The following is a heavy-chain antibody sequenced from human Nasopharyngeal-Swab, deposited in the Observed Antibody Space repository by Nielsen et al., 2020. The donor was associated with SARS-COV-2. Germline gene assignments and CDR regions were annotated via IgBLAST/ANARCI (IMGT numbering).Heavy chain of an antibody. D-gene: IGHD3-3*01. Sequence: VRQMPGKGLGWVSYISSSGSTIYYADSVKGRFTISRDNAKNSLYLQMNSLRAEDTAVYYCARAGNFWSGYYRSYYYGMDVWGQGTTVTVSS. CDR3: ARAGNFWSGYYRSYYYGMDV. CDR2: ISSSGSTI. J-gene: IGHJ6*02. V-gene: IGHV3-11*01.